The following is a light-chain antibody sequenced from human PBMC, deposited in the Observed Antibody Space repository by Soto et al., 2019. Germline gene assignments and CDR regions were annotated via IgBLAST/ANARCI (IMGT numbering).Light chain of an antibody. CDR3: GSWDSSLSAYV. J-gene: IGLJ1*01. Sequence: QSVMTQPPSVSAAPGQRVTISCSGSSSNIGGNSVSWYQQLPGTAPKLLIYDDDKRPSGIPDRFSGSKSGTAATPGITGFPNGDEADYYCGSWDSSLSAYVFGTGTKLTVL. CDR2: DDD. CDR1: SSNIGGNS. V-gene: IGLV1-51*01.